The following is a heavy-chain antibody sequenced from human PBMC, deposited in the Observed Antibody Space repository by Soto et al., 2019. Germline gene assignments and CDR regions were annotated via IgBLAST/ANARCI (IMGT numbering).Heavy chain of an antibody. CDR1: GFTFSSYG. CDR2: IWYDGSNK. V-gene: IGHV3-33*01. CDR3: ARGRLAASGGMDV. Sequence: QVQLVESGGGVVQPGRSLRLSCAASGFTFSSYGMHWVRQAPGKGLEWVAVIWYDGSNKYYADSVKGRFTISRDNSKNTLYLQMNSLRAEDTAVYYCARGRLAASGGMDVWGQGTTVTVSS. J-gene: IGHJ6*02. D-gene: IGHD6-13*01.